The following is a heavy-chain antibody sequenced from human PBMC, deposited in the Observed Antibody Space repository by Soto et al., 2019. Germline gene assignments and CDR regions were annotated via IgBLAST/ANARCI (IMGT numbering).Heavy chain of an antibody. V-gene: IGHV4-39*01. CDR2: ISYSGST. Sequence: QLQLQESGPGLVKPSETLSLTCTVSGGSISSSSSSWGWIRQPPGKGLEWLGIISYSGSTYYSPSLKSRVTISVDASKNLFSLKLSSVTAQTRLCCARTYVTDVVVVPASKDYMDVWGKGTTVTVSS. CDR1: GGSISSSSSS. D-gene: IGHD2-2*01. J-gene: IGHJ6*03. CDR3: ARTYVTDVVVVPASKDYMDV.